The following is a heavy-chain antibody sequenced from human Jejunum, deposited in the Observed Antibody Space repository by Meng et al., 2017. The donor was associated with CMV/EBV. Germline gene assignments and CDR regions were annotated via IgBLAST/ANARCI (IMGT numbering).Heavy chain of an antibody. CDR3: LVIITPEGGADGFDI. V-gene: IGHV3-66*01. CDR2: IYTGGST. Sequence: SGFPVSSHSMSWVRQAPGKGLEWVSIIYTGGSTYYADSVKGRFTISRDNSKNTLYLQMNSLRVEDTALYFCLVIITPEGGADGFDIWGQGTMVTVSS. D-gene: IGHD3-22*01. J-gene: IGHJ3*02. CDR1: GFPVSSHS.